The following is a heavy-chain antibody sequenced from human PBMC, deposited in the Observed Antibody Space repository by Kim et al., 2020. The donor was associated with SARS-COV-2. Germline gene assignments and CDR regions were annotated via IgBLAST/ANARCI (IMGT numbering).Heavy chain of an antibody. CDR3: ARGNYHESASLSDYYNGMDV. CDR1: GLSFDDSA. V-gene: IGHV3-30-3*01. CDR2: ISYDGRNK. J-gene: IGHJ6*02. D-gene: IGHD3-10*01. Sequence: GGSLRLSCAASGLSFDDSAMNWVRQAPGKGLDWVAVISYDGRNKDYADSVKGRFTISRDNSKSTLFLQMNSLRVEDTGVYYCARGNYHESASLSDYYNGMDVWGQGTTVTVSS.